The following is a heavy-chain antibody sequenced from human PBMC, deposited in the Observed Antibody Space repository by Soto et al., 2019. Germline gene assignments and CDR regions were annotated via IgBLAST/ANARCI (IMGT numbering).Heavy chain of an antibody. CDR2: IKQDGSEK. J-gene: IGHJ6*02. Sequence: EVQLVESGGGLVQPGGSLRLSCADFGFTFSNYWMSWVRQAPVKGLEWVGNIKQDGSEKNYVDSVKGRFTISRDNAKNSLDLQMNSLRAEDTAVYYCARIAAAGRGWAVCGHGTTVVVSS. D-gene: IGHD6-13*01. CDR1: GFTFSNYW. V-gene: IGHV3-7*01. CDR3: ARIAAAGRGWAV.